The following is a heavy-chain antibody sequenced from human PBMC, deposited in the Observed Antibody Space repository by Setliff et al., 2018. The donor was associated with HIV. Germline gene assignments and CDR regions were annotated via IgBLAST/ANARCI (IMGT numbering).Heavy chain of an antibody. CDR1: GASFSAYY. Sequence: KPSETLSLTCAFYGASFSAYYWSWIRQPPGKGLEWIGEIHHSGSTNYNPSLKSRVTISVDTSKKHFSLKLTSVTAADTAMYYCAREDSDGYVDIWGQGTLVTVSS. CDR2: IHHSGST. CDR3: AREDSDGYVDI. V-gene: IGHV4-34*01. J-gene: IGHJ4*02. D-gene: IGHD2-21*01.